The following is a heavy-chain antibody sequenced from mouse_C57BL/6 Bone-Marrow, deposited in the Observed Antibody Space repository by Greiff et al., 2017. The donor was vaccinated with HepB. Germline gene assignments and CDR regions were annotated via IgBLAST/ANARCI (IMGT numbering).Heavy chain of an antibody. CDR1: GYSITSGYY. CDR3: ASPYGYDVGFAY. CDR2: ISYDGSN. Sequence: EVKLVESGPGLVKPSQSLSLTCSVTGYSITSGYYWNWIRQFPGNKLEWMGYISYDGSNNYNPSLKNRISITRDTSKNQFFLKLNSVTTEDTATYYCASPYGYDVGFAYWGQGTLVTVSA. V-gene: IGHV3-6*01. D-gene: IGHD2-2*01. J-gene: IGHJ3*01.